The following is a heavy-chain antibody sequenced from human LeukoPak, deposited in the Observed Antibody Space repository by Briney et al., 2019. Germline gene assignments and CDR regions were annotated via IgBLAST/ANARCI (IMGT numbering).Heavy chain of an antibody. J-gene: IGHJ3*02. CDR1: GYTFTSYD. V-gene: IGHV1-8*01. Sequence: ASVKVSCKASGYTFTSYDINWVRQATGQGLEWMGYMNPASGNTGYAQEFQGRVTMTTDTSISTAYMELSSLRSEDTAVYYCARVPREIASIWGQGTVVTVSS. CDR2: MNPASGNT. D-gene: IGHD3-16*02. CDR3: ARVPREIASI.